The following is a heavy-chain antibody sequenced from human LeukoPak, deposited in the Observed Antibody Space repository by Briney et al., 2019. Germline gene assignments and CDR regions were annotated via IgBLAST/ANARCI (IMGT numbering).Heavy chain of an antibody. Sequence: GASVKVSCKASGYTFTGYYMHWVRQAPGQGLEWMGRINPNSGGTNYAQKFQGRVTMTRDTSISTAYMELSRLRPDDTAVYYCARDLLVGATIDAFDIWGQGTMVTVSS. J-gene: IGHJ3*02. D-gene: IGHD1-26*01. CDR3: ARDLLVGATIDAFDI. V-gene: IGHV1-2*06. CDR2: INPNSGGT. CDR1: GYTFTGYY.